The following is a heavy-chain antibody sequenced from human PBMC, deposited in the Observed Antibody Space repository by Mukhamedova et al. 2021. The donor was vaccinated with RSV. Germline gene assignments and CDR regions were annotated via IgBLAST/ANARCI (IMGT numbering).Heavy chain of an antibody. J-gene: IGHJ5*01. D-gene: IGHD6-19*01. V-gene: IGHV4-34*01. Sequence: GSTNYNPSLKSRVTISVDTSKNQFSLKLSSVTAADTAVYYCARESSSGWYDYWGHGTLVTVSS. CDR2: GST. CDR3: ARESSSGWYDY.